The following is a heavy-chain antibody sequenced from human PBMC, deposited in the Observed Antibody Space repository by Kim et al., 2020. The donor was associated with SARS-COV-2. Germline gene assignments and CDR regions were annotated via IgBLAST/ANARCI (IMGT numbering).Heavy chain of an antibody. D-gene: IGHD5-18*01. CDR1: GFTFSSYA. V-gene: IGHV3-30*04. CDR3: ARDYRIQLWLYYYGMDV. CDR2: ISYDGSNK. J-gene: IGHJ6*01. Sequence: GGSLRLSCAASGFTFSSYAMHWVRQAPGKGLEWVAAISYDGSNKYYADSVKGRFTISRDNPKNTLYLQMNSLRAEDTAVYYCARDYRIQLWLYYYGMDVWGQGTTLTVPT.